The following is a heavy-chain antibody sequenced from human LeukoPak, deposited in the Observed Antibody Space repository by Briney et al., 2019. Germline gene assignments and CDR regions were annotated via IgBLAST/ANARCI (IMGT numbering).Heavy chain of an antibody. CDR3: AREAGPSPGVYSSS. CDR1: GGTFSSYA. Sequence: SVKVSCKAPGGTFSSYAISWVRQAPGQGLEWMGGIIPIFGTANYAQKFQGRVTITTDESTSTAYMELRSLRSDDTAVYYCAREAGPSPGVYSSSWGQGTLVTVSS. J-gene: IGHJ4*02. CDR2: IIPIFGTA. V-gene: IGHV1-69*05. D-gene: IGHD6-13*01.